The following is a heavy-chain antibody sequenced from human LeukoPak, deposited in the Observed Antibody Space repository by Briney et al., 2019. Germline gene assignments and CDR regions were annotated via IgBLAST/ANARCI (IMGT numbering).Heavy chain of an antibody. D-gene: IGHD3-3*01. V-gene: IGHV4-30-4*01. CDR1: GGSISSGDYY. CDR3: AGERITIFGVVIIDY. CDR2: IYYSGST. J-gene: IGHJ4*02. Sequence: PSETLSLTCTVSGGSISSGDYYWSWIRQPPGKGLEWIGYIYYSGSTYYNPSLKSRVTISVDTSKNQFSLKLSSVTAADTAVYYCAGERITIFGVVIIDYRGQGTLVTVSS.